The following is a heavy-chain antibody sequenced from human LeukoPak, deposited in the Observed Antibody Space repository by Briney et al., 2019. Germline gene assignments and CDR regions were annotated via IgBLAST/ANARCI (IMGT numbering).Heavy chain of an antibody. CDR1: GYTFTSYG. CDR3: ARGYSSSWYAGAFDP. V-gene: IGHV1-3*03. Sequence: GASVKVSCKASGYTFTSYGISWVRQAPGQGLEWMGWINAGNGNTKYSQEFQGRVTITRDTSASTAYMELSSLRSEDMAVYYCARGYSSSWYAGAFDPWGQGTLVTVSS. J-gene: IGHJ5*02. D-gene: IGHD6-13*01. CDR2: INAGNGNT.